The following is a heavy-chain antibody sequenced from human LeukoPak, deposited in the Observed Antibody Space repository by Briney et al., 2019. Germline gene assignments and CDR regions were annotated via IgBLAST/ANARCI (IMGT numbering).Heavy chain of an antibody. J-gene: IGHJ6*02. CDR1: AFTFRSYW. D-gene: IGHD3-3*01. CDR3: ARASPLRLYGMDV. CDR2: ISPDGTGT. V-gene: IGHV3-74*01. Sequence: PGGSLRLSCAASAFTFRSYWMHWVRQAPGKGLVWVSRISPDGTGTNYADSVKGRFTISRDNAKNTLYLQMYSLRAEDTAVYYCARASPLRLYGMDVWGQGTTVTVSS.